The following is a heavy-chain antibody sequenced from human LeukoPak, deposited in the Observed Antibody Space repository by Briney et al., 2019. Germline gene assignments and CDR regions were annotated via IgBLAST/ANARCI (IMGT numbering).Heavy chain of an antibody. D-gene: IGHD6-13*01. CDR1: GGSISSGGYY. Sequence: SETLSLTCTVSGGSISSGGYYWSWIRQPPGKGLEWIGYIYHSGSTYYNPSLKSRVTISVDRSKNQFSLKLSSMTAADTAVYYCARDSRIAAAGFSYNWFDPWGQGTLVTVSS. V-gene: IGHV4-30-2*01. CDR3: ARDSRIAAAGFSYNWFDP. CDR2: IYHSGST. J-gene: IGHJ5*02.